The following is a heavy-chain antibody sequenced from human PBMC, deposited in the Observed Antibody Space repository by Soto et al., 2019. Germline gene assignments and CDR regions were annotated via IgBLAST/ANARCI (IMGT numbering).Heavy chain of an antibody. CDR3: AREASVLIPAAQPSRFDS. J-gene: IGHJ4*02. CDR2: ISPYSGYT. Sequence: VASVKVSCKGFGYSFMKYGIKWVRQAPGQGLEWVGWISPYSGYTHSAQKFHGRLTLTTDTAASTAYMELRILRSADTALYYCAREASVLIPAAQPSRFDSWGQGTMVTVYS. V-gene: IGHV1-18*01. CDR1: GYSFMKYG. D-gene: IGHD2-2*01.